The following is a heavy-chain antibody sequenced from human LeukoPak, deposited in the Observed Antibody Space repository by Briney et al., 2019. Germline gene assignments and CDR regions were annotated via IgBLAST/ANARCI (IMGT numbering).Heavy chain of an antibody. V-gene: IGHV1-8*03. CDR2: INPNSGNT. CDR3: AKWVGSPRSYYYMDV. Sequence: ASVKVSCKASGGTFSSYAISWVRQAPGQGLEWMGGINPNSGNTGYAQKFQGRVTITRNPSISTAYTELSSLRSEDTAVYYCAKWVGSPRSYYYMDVWGKGTTVTVSS. J-gene: IGHJ6*03. CDR1: GGTFSSYA. D-gene: IGHD2-8*01.